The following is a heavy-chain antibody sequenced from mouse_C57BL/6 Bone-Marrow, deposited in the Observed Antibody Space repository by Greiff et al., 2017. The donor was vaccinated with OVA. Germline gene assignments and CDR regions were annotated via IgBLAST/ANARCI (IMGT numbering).Heavy chain of an antibody. J-gene: IGHJ2*01. V-gene: IGHV1-76*01. Sequence: LQESGAELVRPGASVKMSCKASGYTFTDYYISWVKQRPGQGLEWIARIYPGSGNLYYNEKFKGQATLTAEKSSSTAYMQLSSLTSDDSAVYVGATADKLRDYFDYWGQGTTLTVSS. D-gene: IGHD2-12*01. CDR1: GYTFTDYY. CDR2: IYPGSGNL. CDR3: ATADKLRDYFDY.